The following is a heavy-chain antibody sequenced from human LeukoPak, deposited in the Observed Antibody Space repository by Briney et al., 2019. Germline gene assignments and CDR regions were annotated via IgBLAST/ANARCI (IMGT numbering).Heavy chain of an antibody. CDR3: AKDQGLYCSRTSCPSLGMDV. CDR2: ISYDGSNK. CDR1: GFTFSSYG. J-gene: IGHJ6*02. D-gene: IGHD2-2*01. Sequence: GGSLRLSCAASGFTFSSYGMHWVRQAPGKGLEWVAVISYDGSNKYYADSVKGRFTISRDNSKNTLYLQMNSLRAEDTAVYYCAKDQGLYCSRTSCPSLGMDVWGQGTTVTVSS. V-gene: IGHV3-30*18.